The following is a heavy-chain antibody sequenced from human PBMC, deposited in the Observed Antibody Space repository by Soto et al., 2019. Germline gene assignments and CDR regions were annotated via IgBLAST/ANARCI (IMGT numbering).Heavy chain of an antibody. CDR1: GDSISSASYY. CDR2: IYYSGST. V-gene: IGHV4-39*07. D-gene: IGHD4-17*01. J-gene: IGHJ4*02. Sequence: PSETLSLTCTVSGDSISSASYYWGWIRQPPGKGLEWVGSIYYSGSTYYSPSLKSRVTISVDTSKNQFSLKLSSVTAADTAVYYCARRYGPGFDYWGQGTLVTVSS. CDR3: ARRYGPGFDY.